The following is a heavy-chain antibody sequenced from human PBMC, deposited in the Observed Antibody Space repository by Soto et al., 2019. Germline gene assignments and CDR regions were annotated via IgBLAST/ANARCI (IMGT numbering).Heavy chain of an antibody. D-gene: IGHD6-19*01. Sequence: PSQTLSLTCAISGDSVSSTSAAWSWIRPSPSRGLEWLGRTYYRSKWYSDYAVSVKSRITINPATSKNQFSLQLNSVTPEDTAVYYCARGSYYSGWVWGQGTLITVSS. CDR3: ARGSYYSGWV. J-gene: IGHJ4*02. CDR2: TYYRSKWYS. V-gene: IGHV6-1*01. CDR1: GDSVSSTSAA.